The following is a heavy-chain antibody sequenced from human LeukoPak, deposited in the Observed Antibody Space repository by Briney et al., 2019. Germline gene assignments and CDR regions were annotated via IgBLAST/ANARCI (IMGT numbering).Heavy chain of an antibody. CDR1: GFTFSTYG. CDR2: IYYSGST. CDR3: AREGPYYYDSSGYPFDP. Sequence: GTLRLSCAASGFTFSTYGMSWVRQPPGKGLEWIGYIYYSGSTNYNPSLKSRVTISGDTSKNPFSLKLSSVTAADTAVYYCAREGPYYYDSSGYPFDPWGQGTLVTVSS. D-gene: IGHD3-22*01. V-gene: IGHV4-59*01. J-gene: IGHJ5*02.